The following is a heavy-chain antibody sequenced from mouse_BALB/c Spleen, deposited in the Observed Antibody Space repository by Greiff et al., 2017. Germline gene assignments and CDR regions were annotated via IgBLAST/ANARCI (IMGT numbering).Heavy chain of an antibody. Sequence: VQLQQSGAELVRSGASVKLSCTASGFNIKDYYMHWVKQRPEQGLEWIGWIDPENGDTEYAPKFQGKATMTADTSSNTAYLQLSSLTSEDTGVYYCIAEAYWGQGTLVTVSA. J-gene: IGHJ3*01. CDR3: IAEAY. CDR1: GFNIKDYY. CDR2: IDPENGDT. V-gene: IGHV14-4*02.